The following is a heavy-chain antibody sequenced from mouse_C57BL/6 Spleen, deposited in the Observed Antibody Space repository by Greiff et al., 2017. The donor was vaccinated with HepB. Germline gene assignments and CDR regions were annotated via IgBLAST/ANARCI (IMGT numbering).Heavy chain of an antibody. CDR2: ISSGGSYT. CDR3: AREGSMVTTEGYFGD. Sequence: SLEWVATISSGGSYTHYPDSVKGRFTISRDNAKNTLYLQMSSLKSEDTAMYYCAREGSMVTTEGYFGDWGTGTTVTVSA. V-gene: IGHV5-6*01. D-gene: IGHD2-1*01. J-gene: IGHJ1*03.